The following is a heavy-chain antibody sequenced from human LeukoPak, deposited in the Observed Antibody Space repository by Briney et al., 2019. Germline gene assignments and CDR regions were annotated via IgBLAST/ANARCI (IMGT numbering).Heavy chain of an antibody. J-gene: IGHJ6*02. V-gene: IGHV1-2*02. Sequence: ASVKVSCKASGYTFTGYYMHWVRQAPGQGLEWMGWINPNSGGTNYAQKFQGRVTMTRDTSISTAYMELSRLRSDDTAVYYCARGGYSYGTHYYYYGMDVWGQGTTVTVSS. D-gene: IGHD5-18*01. CDR3: ARGGYSYGTHYYYYGMDV. CDR1: GYTFTGYY. CDR2: INPNSGGT.